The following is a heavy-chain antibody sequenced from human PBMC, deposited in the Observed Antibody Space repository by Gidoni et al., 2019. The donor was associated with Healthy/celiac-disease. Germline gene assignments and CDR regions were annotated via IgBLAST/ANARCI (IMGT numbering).Heavy chain of an antibody. Sequence: QVQLVQSGAEVKKPGASVKVSCKASGYTFTGYYMHWVRQAPGQGLEGMGRINPNSGGKNNAQKCQGRVTMTRETYISTDYMELSRLRSDDTAVYYCARAYGSGRTPSNWFDPWGQGTLVTVSS. CDR1: GYTFTGYY. D-gene: IGHD3-10*01. V-gene: IGHV1-2*06. CDR3: ARAYGSGRTPSNWFDP. J-gene: IGHJ5*02. CDR2: INPNSGGK.